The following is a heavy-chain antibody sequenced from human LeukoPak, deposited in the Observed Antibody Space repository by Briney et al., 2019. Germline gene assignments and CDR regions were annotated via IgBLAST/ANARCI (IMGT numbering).Heavy chain of an antibody. D-gene: IGHD3-16*01. Sequence: GGSLRLSCAASGFTFSSYNMNWVRQAPGKGLEWLSYISSSRNIIYYADSVKGRFTISRDNARNSLYLQMNSLRAEDTAVYYCARDSSESRGTHWGQGTLATVSS. CDR1: GFTFSSYN. V-gene: IGHV3-48*01. CDR3: ARDSSESRGTH. CDR2: ISSSRNII. J-gene: IGHJ4*02.